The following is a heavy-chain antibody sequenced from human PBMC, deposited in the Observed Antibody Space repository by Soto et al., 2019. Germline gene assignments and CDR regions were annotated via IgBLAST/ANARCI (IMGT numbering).Heavy chain of an antibody. CDR2: ISPGDSDT. Sequence: GESLKLSCNGSGYTFTTYWIGWVRRMPGKGLEWVGIISPGDSDTRYSPSFQGKVTISADKSISTHYLQWSSLKASDTDLYYCASVGEYCIGGSCVYQVRYPDDPFDIWGQGTLVTVSS. V-gene: IGHV5-51*01. CDR3: ASVGEYCIGGSCVYQVRYPDDPFDI. J-gene: IGHJ3*02. CDR1: GYTFTTYW. D-gene: IGHD2-15*01.